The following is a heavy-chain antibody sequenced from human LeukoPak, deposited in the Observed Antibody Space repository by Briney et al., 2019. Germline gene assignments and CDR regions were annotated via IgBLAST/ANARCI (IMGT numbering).Heavy chain of an antibody. CDR2: ISTSSSYI. J-gene: IGHJ4*02. CDR1: GFTFSTYY. CDR3: ARVGLDRRGYSGYESFDY. D-gene: IGHD5-12*01. V-gene: IGHV3-21*01. Sequence: GGSLRLSCAASGFTFSTYYMNWVRQAPGKGLEWVSSISTSSSYIYYADSVKGRFTISRDNAKNSLYLQVNSLRAEDTAVYYCARVGLDRRGYSGYESFDYWGQGTLVTVSS.